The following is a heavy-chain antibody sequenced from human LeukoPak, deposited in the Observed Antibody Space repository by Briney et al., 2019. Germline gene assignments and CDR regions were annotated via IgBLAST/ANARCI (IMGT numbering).Heavy chain of an antibody. CDR2: IRYDGSNK. CDR3: AKDGDCSSTSCYPGYFDY. D-gene: IGHD2-2*01. J-gene: IGHJ4*02. CDR1: GFTFSSYG. V-gene: IGHV3-30*02. Sequence: GGSLGLSCAASGFTFSSYGMHWVRQAPGKGLEWVAFIRYDGSNKYYADSVKGRFTISRDNSKNTLYLQMNSLRAEDTAVYYCAKDGDCSSTSCYPGYFDYWGQGTLVAVSS.